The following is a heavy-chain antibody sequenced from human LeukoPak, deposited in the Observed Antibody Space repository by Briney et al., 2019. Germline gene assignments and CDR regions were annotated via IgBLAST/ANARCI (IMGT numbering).Heavy chain of an antibody. V-gene: IGHV3-72*01. CDR1: GFTFSDHY. J-gene: IGHJ4*02. D-gene: IGHD3-22*01. Sequence: PGGSLRLSCAASGFTFSDHYMDWVRQAPGKGLEWVGRTRNKANSYTTEYAASVKGRFTISRDDSKNSLYLQMNSLKTEDTAVYYCAIVSSGRPTEFDYWGQGTLVTVSS. CDR3: AIVSSGRPTEFDY. CDR2: TRNKANSYTT.